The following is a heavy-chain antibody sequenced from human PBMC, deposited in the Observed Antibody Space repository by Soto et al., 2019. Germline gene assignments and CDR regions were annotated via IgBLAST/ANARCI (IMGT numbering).Heavy chain of an antibody. CDR2: IWFDGSNK. J-gene: IGHJ4*02. CDR1: GFTFSSYG. CDR3: GTTGPY. Sequence: PGGSLRLSCAASGFTFSSYGMHWVRQAPGKGLEWVAVIWFDGSNKFYADSVKGRFTISRDNSKNTVSLQMNSLRDEDSAAYYCGTTGPYGGKGTQVTGSS. V-gene: IGHV3-33*01.